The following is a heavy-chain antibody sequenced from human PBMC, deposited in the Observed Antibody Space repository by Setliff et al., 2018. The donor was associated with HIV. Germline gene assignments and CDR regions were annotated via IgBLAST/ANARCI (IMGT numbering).Heavy chain of an antibody. CDR3: AKEQEIGSYLDP. Sequence: SVKVSFKASGGAFISHTFTWVRQAPGQGLEWMGRIIPILGIPNYAQNFQGRLTISADKSTRTAYLELSSLRSDDSAVYFCAKEQEIGSYLDPWGQGTLVTVSS. D-gene: IGHD2-2*02. CDR1: GGAFISHT. CDR2: IIPILGIP. J-gene: IGHJ5*02. V-gene: IGHV1-69*04.